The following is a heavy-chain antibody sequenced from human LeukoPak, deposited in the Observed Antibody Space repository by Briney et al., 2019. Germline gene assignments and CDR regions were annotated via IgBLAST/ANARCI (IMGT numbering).Heavy chain of an antibody. CDR1: GGSLSGHF. CDR3: AKGPQTGWFDT. Sequence: LETLSLTCAVYGGSLSGHFCSWIRQSPGKGLEWIGEINHSGTTNYNPPLKSRVTLSVDTSKNQFSLRLNSVTAADTAVYYCAKGPQTGWFDTWGQGALVTVSS. J-gene: IGHJ5*02. CDR2: INHSGTT. V-gene: IGHV4-34*01. D-gene: IGHD3-10*01.